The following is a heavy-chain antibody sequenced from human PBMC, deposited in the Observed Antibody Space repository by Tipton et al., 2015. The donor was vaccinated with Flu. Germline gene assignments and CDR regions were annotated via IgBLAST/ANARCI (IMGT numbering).Heavy chain of an antibody. CDR2: IYPDDSDT. J-gene: IGHJ4*02. CDR1: GYRFSSYW. CDR3: ARAFDSSGYFLDD. D-gene: IGHD3-22*01. Sequence: VQLVQSGSEVKKPGESLKISCQASGYRFSSYWIAWVRQMPGKGLEWMGIIYPDDSDTTYSPKYNPPFEGRVTISADKSISTAYLQWSSLKASDSAKYYCARAFDSSGYFLDDWGPGTLVTVSS. V-gene: IGHV5-51*01.